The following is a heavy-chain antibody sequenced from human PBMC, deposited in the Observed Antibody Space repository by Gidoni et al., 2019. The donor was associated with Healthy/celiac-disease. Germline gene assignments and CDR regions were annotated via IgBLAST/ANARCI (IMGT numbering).Heavy chain of an antibody. CDR2: LIPIFGTA. V-gene: IGHV1-69*01. CDR3: ATSLRWPPGSPRGGYYFDY. J-gene: IGHJ4*02. Sequence: KPGSSVNVSCKASGGTFSSYAISWVRQAPGQGLEWMGGLIPIFGTANYAQKFQGRVTITADESTSTAYMELSSLRSEDTAVYYCATSLRWPPGSPRGGYYFDYWGQGTLVTVSS. CDR1: GGTFSSYA. D-gene: IGHD4-17*01.